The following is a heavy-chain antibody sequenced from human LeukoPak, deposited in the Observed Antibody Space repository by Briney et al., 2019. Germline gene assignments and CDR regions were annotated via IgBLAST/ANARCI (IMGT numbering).Heavy chain of an antibody. D-gene: IGHD3-10*01. Sequence: ASVKVSCKASGYKFIDNYVHWVRQAPGQGLEWMGWITPYSGGTNYAQNFQGRVTTTRDTSISTAYMELSSLRSDDTAVYFCARDQGFKAFDYWGQGALVTVSS. CDR2: ITPYSGGT. J-gene: IGHJ4*02. V-gene: IGHV1-2*02. CDR1: GYKFIDNY. CDR3: ARDQGFKAFDY.